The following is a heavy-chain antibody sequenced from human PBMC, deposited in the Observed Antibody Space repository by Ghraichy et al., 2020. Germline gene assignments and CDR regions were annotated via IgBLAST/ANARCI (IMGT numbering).Heavy chain of an antibody. CDR3: AMLHYGGNPEGAFNI. D-gene: IGHD4-23*01. Sequence: SVKVSCKASGGTFSSYAISWVRQAPGQGLEWMGRIIPILGIANYAQKFQGRVTITADKSTSTAYMELSSLRSEDTAVYYCAMLHYGGNPEGAFNIWGQGTMVTVSS. V-gene: IGHV1-69*04. J-gene: IGHJ3*02. CDR2: IIPILGIA. CDR1: GGTFSSYA.